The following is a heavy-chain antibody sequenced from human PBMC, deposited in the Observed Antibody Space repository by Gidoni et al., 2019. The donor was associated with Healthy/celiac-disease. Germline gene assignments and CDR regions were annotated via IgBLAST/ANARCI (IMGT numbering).Heavy chain of an antibody. V-gene: IGHV3-74*01. CDR2: IHSDGSST. Sequence: EVQLVESGGSLVQPWGSLRLSCSASGFTFSSYLMHWVRQAPGKGMVWVSRIHSDGSSTSYADAVKGRFIITRGNAKKKLYLQRSSLRGEDTAVYYCARDRGGNWFDPWGQGTLVTVSS. CDR3: ARDRGGNWFDP. D-gene: IGHD3-10*01. J-gene: IGHJ5*02. CDR1: GFTFSSYL.